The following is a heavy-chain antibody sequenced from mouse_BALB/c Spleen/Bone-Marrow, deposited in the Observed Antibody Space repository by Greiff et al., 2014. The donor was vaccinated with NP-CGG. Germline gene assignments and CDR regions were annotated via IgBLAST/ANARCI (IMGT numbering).Heavy chain of an antibody. V-gene: IGHV1-39*01. Sequence: EVQLQQSGPELEKPGASVKMSCKASGYSFTDYNMNWVKQSNGKSLEWIGNIDPSYGGTTYNQKFKGKATLTVDKSSSTVYMQPKSLTSEDSAVYYCARGHDGYRTWFAYWGQGTLVTVSA. CDR3: ARGHDGYRTWFAY. CDR1: GYSFTDYN. J-gene: IGHJ3*01. D-gene: IGHD2-3*01. CDR2: IDPSYGGT.